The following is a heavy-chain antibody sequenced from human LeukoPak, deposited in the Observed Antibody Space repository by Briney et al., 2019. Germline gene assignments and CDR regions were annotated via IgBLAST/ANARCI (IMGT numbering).Heavy chain of an antibody. CDR1: GFTFSSYA. V-gene: IGHV3-23*01. CDR3: AKDSTMVRGVITRSDY. CDR2: ISGSGGST. J-gene: IGHJ4*02. Sequence: PGGSLRLSCAASGFTFSSYAMSWVRQAPGKGLEWVSAISGSGGSTYYADSVKGRFTISRDNSKNTLYLQMNSLGAEDTAVYYCAKDSTMVRGVITRSDYWGQGTLVTVSS. D-gene: IGHD3-10*01.